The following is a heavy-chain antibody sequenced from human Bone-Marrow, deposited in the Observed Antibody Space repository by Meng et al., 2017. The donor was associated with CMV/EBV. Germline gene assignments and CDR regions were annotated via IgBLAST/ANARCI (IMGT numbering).Heavy chain of an antibody. D-gene: IGHD1-26*01. J-gene: IGHJ5*02. CDR1: GYTFTSYY. Sequence: ASVKVSCKASGYTFTSYYMHWVRQAPGQGLEWMGIINPSGGSTSYAQKFQGRVTITTDESTSTAYMELSSLRSEDTAVYYCARDASWERDFQNWFDPWGQGTLVTVSS. CDR2: INPSGGST. V-gene: IGHV1-46*01. CDR3: ARDASWERDFQNWFDP.